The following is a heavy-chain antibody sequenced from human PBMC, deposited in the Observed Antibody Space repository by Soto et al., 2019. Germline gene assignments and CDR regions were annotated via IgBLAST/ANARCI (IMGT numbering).Heavy chain of an antibody. CDR1: GFSLSTSGVG. V-gene: IGHV2-5*02. CDR3: AHERAYCSGGSCYSGWFGP. D-gene: IGHD2-15*01. Sequence: QITLKESGPTLVKPTQTLTLTCTFSGFSLSTSGVGVGWIRQPPGKALEWLALIYWADDKRYSPSLKSRLTLTKDTSKNQVVLTMTNMDSADTATYCCAHERAYCSGGSCYSGWFGPCGQGTLVTVSS. J-gene: IGHJ5*02. CDR2: IYWADDK.